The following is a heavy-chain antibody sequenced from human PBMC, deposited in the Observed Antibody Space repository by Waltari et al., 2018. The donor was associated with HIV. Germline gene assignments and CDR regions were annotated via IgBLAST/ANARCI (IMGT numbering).Heavy chain of an antibody. J-gene: IGHJ3*02. V-gene: IGHV4-31*03. Sequence: QVQLQESGPGLVKPSQTLSLTCTVSGGSISSGGYYWRWIRQHPGRGLEWSGYIYYSGSTYYNPALKSRVTISVDTSKNQFSLKLSSVTAADTAVYYCARGGLWEWLVPVGGAFDIWGQGTMVTVSS. CDR1: GGSISSGGYY. D-gene: IGHD3-3*01. CDR2: IYYSGST. CDR3: ARGGLWEWLVPVGGAFDI.